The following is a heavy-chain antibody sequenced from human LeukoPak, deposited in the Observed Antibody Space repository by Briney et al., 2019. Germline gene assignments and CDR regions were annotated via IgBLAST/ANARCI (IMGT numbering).Heavy chain of an antibody. D-gene: IGHD3-3*01. V-gene: IGHV4-59*01. CDR3: ARVGDWCFDL. CDR1: GGSISSYY. Sequence: SETLSLTCTVSGGSISSYYWSWIWQTPGKGLEWIGYIDYTGSTNNNPSLKSRVTISIDTSKNQFSLKLSSVTAADTAVYYCARVGDWCFDLWGRGTLVSVST. J-gene: IGHJ2*01. CDR2: IDYTGST.